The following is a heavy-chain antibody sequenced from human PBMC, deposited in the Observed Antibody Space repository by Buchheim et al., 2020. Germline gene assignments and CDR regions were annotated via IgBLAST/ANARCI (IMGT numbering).Heavy chain of an antibody. Sequence: QVQLVQSGAEVKKPGASVKVSCKASGYTFTSYYMHWVRQAPGQGLEWMGIINPSGGSTSYAQKFQGRVTMTRDTSTSTVYMELSSLRSEDTAVYYCARDNLILRYFDWSSEPGGYWGQGTL. CDR1: GYTFTSYY. CDR3: ARDNLILRYFDWSSEPGGY. V-gene: IGHV1-46*01. D-gene: IGHD3-9*01. J-gene: IGHJ4*02. CDR2: INPSGGST.